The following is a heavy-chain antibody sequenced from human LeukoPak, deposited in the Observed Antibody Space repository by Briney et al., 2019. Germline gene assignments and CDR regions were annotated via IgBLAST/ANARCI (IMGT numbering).Heavy chain of an antibody. CDR1: GYTFTGYY. CDR2: INPNSGGT. J-gene: IGHJ4*02. D-gene: IGHD3-9*01. CDR3: ARVDDILTGSSY. Sequence: ASVKVSCKASGYTFTGYYMHWVRQAPGQGLKWMGWINPNSGGTNYAQKFQGRVTMTRDTSISTAYMELSRLRSDDTAVYYCARVDDILTGSSYWGQGTLVTVSS. V-gene: IGHV1-2*02.